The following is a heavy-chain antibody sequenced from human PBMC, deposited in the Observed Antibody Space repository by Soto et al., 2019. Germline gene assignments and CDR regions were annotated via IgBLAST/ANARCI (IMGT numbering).Heavy chain of an antibody. J-gene: IGHJ4*02. CDR2: ISGDGVTT. Sequence: EVQLVESGGDLVQRGGSLRLSCAASGFPFSSYWMHWVRHTPGKGLDWVARISGDGVTTYYADSVTCRFTVSRDNAKNPLYLQISGLRAEDTAVYYCAREYYGLLTGYYTDYSGQGTLVSVSS. CDR3: AREYYGLLTGYYTDY. V-gene: IGHV3-74*01. CDR1: GFPFSSYW. D-gene: IGHD3-9*01.